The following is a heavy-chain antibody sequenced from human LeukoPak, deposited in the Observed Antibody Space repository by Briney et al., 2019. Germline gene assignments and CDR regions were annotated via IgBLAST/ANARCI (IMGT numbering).Heavy chain of an antibody. V-gene: IGHV4-59*01. Sequence: SETLSLTCTVSGGSISSYYWSWIRQPPGKGLEWIGYIYYSGSTNYNPSLKSRVTISVDTSKNQFSLKLSSVTAADTAVYYCAVTHVDTAMVYNDWGQGTLVTVSS. D-gene: IGHD5-18*01. J-gene: IGHJ4*02. CDR1: GGSISSYY. CDR2: IYYSGST. CDR3: AVTHVDTAMVYND.